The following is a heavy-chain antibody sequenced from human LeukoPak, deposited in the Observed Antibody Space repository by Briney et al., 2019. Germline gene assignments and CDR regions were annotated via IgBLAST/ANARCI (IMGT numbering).Heavy chain of an antibody. Sequence: GESLKISCKASGYSFTTYWIGWVRQMPGKGLEWMGIIYPGGSDARYNPSFQGQVTISVDTSITTAHLQWSSLKGSDTAIYYCAISLGLSDTYWDFWGQGTLVTVTS. CDR1: GYSFTTYW. D-gene: IGHD2-8*02. CDR2: IYPGGSDA. CDR3: AISLGLSDTYWDF. V-gene: IGHV5-51*01. J-gene: IGHJ4*02.